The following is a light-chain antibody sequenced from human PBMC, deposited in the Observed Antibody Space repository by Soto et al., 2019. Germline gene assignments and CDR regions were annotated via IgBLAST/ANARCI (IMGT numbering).Light chain of an antibody. CDR1: QSLFFGSKNKDY. CDR3: HQYYNIPYS. Sequence: DIVMTQSPDSLAVSLGERATINCKSSQSLFFGSKNKDYLAWYQHKPGQPPKLLFYWSTTRQSGVPDRFSGSGSGTDFTLTISSLQAEDVAVYYCHQYYNIPYSFGKGTKLQSK. CDR2: WST. V-gene: IGKV4-1*01. J-gene: IGKJ2*03.